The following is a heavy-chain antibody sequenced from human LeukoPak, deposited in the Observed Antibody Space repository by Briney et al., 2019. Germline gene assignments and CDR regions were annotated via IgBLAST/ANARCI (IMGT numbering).Heavy chain of an antibody. J-gene: IGHJ4*02. CDR1: GGSISSSSYY. V-gene: IGHV4-61*05. Sequence: SETLSLTCTVSGGSISSSSYYWGWIRQPPGKGLEWIGYIYYSGSTNYNPSLKSRVTISVDTSKNQFSLKLSSVTAADTAVYYCARDYYGKLDYWGQGTLVTVSS. CDR3: ARDYYGKLDY. D-gene: IGHD3-10*01. CDR2: IYYSGST.